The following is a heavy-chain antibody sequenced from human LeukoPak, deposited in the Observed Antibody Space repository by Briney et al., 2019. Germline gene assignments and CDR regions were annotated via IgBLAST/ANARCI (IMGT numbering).Heavy chain of an antibody. D-gene: IGHD6-19*01. J-gene: IGHJ4*02. CDR1: GSTVSSNY. V-gene: IGHV3-53*01. Sequence: GGSLRLSCAASGSTVSSNYMNWVRQAPGKGLEWVSVIYNGGSTYYADSVKGRFTISRDDSKNTLYLQMNSLRAEDTAVYYRTRAVSGGRWDWGQGTLVTVSS. CDR2: IYNGGST. CDR3: TRAVSGGRWD.